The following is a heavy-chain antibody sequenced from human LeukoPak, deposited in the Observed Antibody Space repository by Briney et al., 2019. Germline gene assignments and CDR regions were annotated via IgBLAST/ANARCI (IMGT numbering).Heavy chain of an antibody. J-gene: IGHJ6*02. D-gene: IGHD3-22*01. CDR1: GGSFSGYY. CDR3: ARDRHYYDSSGFYYYGMDV. CDR2: IYYSGST. V-gene: IGHV4-59*01. Sequence: SETLSLTCAVYGGSFSGYYWSWIRQPPGKGLEWIGYIYYSGSTNYNPSLKSRVTISVDTSKNQFSLKLSSVTAAGTAVYYCARDRHYYDSSGFYYYGMDVWGQGTTVTVSS.